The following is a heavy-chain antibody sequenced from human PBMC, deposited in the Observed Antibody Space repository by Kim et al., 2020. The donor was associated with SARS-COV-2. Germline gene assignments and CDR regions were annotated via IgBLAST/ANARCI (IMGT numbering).Heavy chain of an antibody. CDR1: GFTFSSYA. CDR2: ISGSGGST. Sequence: GSLRLSCAASGFTFSSYAMSWVRQAPGKGLEWVSAISGSGGSTYYADSVKGRFTISRDNSKNTLYLQMNSLRAEDTAVYYCAKDXNSSSWYEDIYYFDYWGQGXXVTVSS. CDR3: AKDXNSSSWYEDIYYFDY. J-gene: IGHJ4*02. D-gene: IGHD6-13*01. V-gene: IGHV3-23*01.